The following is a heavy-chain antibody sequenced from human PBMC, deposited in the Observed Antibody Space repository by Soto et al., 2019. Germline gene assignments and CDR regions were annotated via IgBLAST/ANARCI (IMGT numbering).Heavy chain of an antibody. J-gene: IGHJ4*02. Sequence: QVQLQESGPGLVKPSQTLSLTCTVSGGSISSGDYYWSWIRQPPGKGLEWIGYIYYIGSTYYNPSLTSRVTISVDTSKIPFSLKLSSVTAADTAVYYCAREVYYGSGSYPDYWGQGTLVTVSS. CDR1: GGSISSGDYY. CDR2: IYYIGST. V-gene: IGHV4-30-4*01. D-gene: IGHD3-10*01. CDR3: AREVYYGSGSYPDY.